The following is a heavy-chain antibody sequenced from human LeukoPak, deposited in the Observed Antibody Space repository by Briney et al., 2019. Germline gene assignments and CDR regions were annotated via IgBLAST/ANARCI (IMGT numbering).Heavy chain of an antibody. CDR2: FDPEDGET. CDR3: ATGQVFWSGYYNPYYYGMDV. J-gene: IGHJ6*02. CDR1: GYTLTELS. D-gene: IGHD3-3*01. V-gene: IGHV1-24*01. Sequence: ASVKVSCKVSGYTLTELSMHWVRQAPGKGLEWMGGFDPEDGETIYAQKSQGRVTMTEDTSTDTAYMELSSLRSEDTAVYYCATGQVFWSGYYNPYYYGMDVWGQGTTVTVSS.